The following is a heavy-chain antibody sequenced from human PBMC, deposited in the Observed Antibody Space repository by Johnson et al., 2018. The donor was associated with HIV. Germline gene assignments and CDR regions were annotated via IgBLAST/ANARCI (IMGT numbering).Heavy chain of an antibody. V-gene: IGHV3-30*04. CDR3: ARYCSGGSCYSVWQKNYAFDI. D-gene: IGHD2-15*01. J-gene: IGHJ3*02. CDR1: GFTFSRNA. CDR2: ISFHANEK. Sequence: QVQLLESGGGVVQPGGSLGLSCTASGFTFSRNAMHWVRQPPGKGLEWVAVISFHANEKHYGDSVRGRFTISRDNSKNTLSLQMNSLTTEDTAVYYCARYCSGGSCYSVWQKNYAFDIWGHGTTVTVSS.